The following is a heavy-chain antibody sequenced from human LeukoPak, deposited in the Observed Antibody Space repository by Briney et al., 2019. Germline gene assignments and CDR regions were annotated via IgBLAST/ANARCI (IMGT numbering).Heavy chain of an antibody. Sequence: GSSVKVSCKASGGTFSSYAISWVRQAPGQGLEWMGGIIPIFGTANYAQKFQGRVTITTDESTCTAYMELSSLRSEDTAVYYCARVYYDYVWGSYPNLGYFDYWGQGTLVTVSS. V-gene: IGHV1-69*05. D-gene: IGHD3-16*02. J-gene: IGHJ4*02. CDR1: GGTFSSYA. CDR3: ARVYYDYVWGSYPNLGYFDY. CDR2: IIPIFGTA.